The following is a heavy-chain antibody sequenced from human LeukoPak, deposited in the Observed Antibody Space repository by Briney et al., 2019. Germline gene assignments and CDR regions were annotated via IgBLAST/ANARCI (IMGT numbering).Heavy chain of an antibody. Sequence: GGSLRLSCAASGFTFSSYGMHWVRQAPGKGLEWVAVIWYDGSNKYYADSVKGRFTISRDNSKNTLYLQMSSLRADDTAVYYCARTPVAGYHDAFDIWGQGTMVTVSS. D-gene: IGHD6-19*01. CDR1: GFTFSSYG. CDR2: IWYDGSNK. V-gene: IGHV3-33*01. CDR3: ARTPVAGYHDAFDI. J-gene: IGHJ3*02.